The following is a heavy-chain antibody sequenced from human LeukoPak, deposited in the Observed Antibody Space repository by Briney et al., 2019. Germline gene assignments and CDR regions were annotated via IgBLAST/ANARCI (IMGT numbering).Heavy chain of an antibody. V-gene: IGHV7-4-1*02. Sequence: ASVNVSCKASGYTFTSYAMNWVRQAPGQGLEWMGWINTNTGNPTYAQGFTGRFVFSLDTSVSTAYLQISSLKAEDTAVYYCARASLWFTRGVFDPWGQGTLVTVSS. CDR1: GYTFTSYA. D-gene: IGHD3-10*01. J-gene: IGHJ5*02. CDR2: INTNTGNP. CDR3: ARASLWFTRGVFDP.